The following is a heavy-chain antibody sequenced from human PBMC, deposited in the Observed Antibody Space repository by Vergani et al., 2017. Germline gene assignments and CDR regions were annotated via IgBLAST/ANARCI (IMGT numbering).Heavy chain of an antibody. V-gene: IGHV3-74*01. CDR2: INSDGSST. J-gene: IGHJ4*02. CDR1: GFTFSSYW. D-gene: IGHD1-26*01. Sequence: EVQLVESGGGLVQPGGSLRLSCAASGFTFSSYWMHWVRRAPGKGLVWVSRINSDGSSTSYADSVKGRFTISRDNAKNTLYLQMNSLRAEDTAVYYCARDSEWELCYFDYWGQGTLVTVSS. CDR3: ARDSEWELCYFDY.